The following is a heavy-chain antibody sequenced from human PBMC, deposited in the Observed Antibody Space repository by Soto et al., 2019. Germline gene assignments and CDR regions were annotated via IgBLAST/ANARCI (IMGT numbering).Heavy chain of an antibody. D-gene: IGHD6-6*01. Sequence: SQTLSLTCTVAGGSSSSSRYYRGWIRQPPGKGLEWIGSIYYSGSTNYNPSLKSRVTISVDTSKNQFSLKLSSVTAADTAVYYCARGPSIAARPRDYYFDYWGQGTLVTVSS. V-gene: IGHV4-39*07. J-gene: IGHJ4*02. CDR1: GGSSSSSRYY. CDR3: ARGPSIAARPRDYYFDY. CDR2: IYYSGST.